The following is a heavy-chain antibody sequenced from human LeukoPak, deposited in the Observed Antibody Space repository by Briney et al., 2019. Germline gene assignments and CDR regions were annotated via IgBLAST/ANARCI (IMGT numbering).Heavy chain of an antibody. CDR3: ARNNGMDV. V-gene: IGHV3-7*03. CDR2: VNRDGSET. CDR1: GFTLSNHW. Sequence: GGSLRLSCAASGFTLSNHWMTWVRQVPGRGPGWVANVNRDGSETYYLDSVKGRFTISKDNAKNSLYLQMNSLRAEDTALYHCARNNGMDVWGQGTTVIVSS. J-gene: IGHJ6*02.